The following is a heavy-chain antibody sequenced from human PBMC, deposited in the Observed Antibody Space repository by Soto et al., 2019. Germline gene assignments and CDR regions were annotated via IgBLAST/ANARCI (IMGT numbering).Heavy chain of an antibody. CDR2: IYYSGST. CDR3: ARESKYDTSGYPPWFAP. J-gene: IGHJ5*02. CDR1: VASISSGGYY. D-gene: IGHD3-22*01. V-gene: IGHV4-31*03. Sequence: PSETLSLTCTVSVASISSGGYYWSWIRQHPGEGLEWIGYIYYSGSTSYNPSLKGRVTISVDTSKNQFSLKLSSVTDADTAVYYCARESKYDTSGYPPWFAPWGQGTLVTVSS.